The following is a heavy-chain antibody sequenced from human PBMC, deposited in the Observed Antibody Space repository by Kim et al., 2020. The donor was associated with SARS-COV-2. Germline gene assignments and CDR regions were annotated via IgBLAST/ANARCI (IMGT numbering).Heavy chain of an antibody. J-gene: IGHJ1*01. D-gene: IGHD3-10*01. V-gene: IGHV1-2*06. CDR1: GYTFTGDH. CDR2: ISPNSGGT. CDR3: ARGELLWFGVL. Sequence: ASVNVSCKASGYTFTGDHMHWVRQAPGQGPEWMGRISPNSGGTKYAQKFQGRVTMTRDTSSSTAYMELSRLRSDDTAGYYCARGELLWFGVLWGQGTLVT.